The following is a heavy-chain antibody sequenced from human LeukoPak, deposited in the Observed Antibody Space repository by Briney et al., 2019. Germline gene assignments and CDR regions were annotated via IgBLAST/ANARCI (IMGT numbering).Heavy chain of an antibody. Sequence: SETLSLTCAVYGGSFSNYYWSWIRQSPGKGLEWIGEITHSGSTNYNPSLKSRVTISVDTSKNQFSLKLSSVTAADTAVYYCAREYQLLFYGIVAETNFDYWGQGTLVTVSS. V-gene: IGHV4-34*01. D-gene: IGHD2-2*01. CDR1: GGSFSNYY. CDR3: AREYQLLFYGIVAETNFDY. CDR2: ITHSGST. J-gene: IGHJ4*02.